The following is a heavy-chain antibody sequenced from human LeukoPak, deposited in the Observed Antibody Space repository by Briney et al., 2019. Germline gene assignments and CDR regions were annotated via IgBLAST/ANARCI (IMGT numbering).Heavy chain of an antibody. Sequence: SESLSLTCTVSGVSIRSSSFYWGWIRQPPGKGLEWIGSIYYSGSTYYRPSLKSRVTMSVDTSKNQFSLRLSSVTAADTAVYYCARGLRWDLTISGTSTFDYWGQGSLVTVSS. J-gene: IGHJ4*02. CDR2: IYYSGST. D-gene: IGHD1-26*01. CDR3: ARGLRWDLTISGTSTFDY. CDR1: GVSIRSSSFY. V-gene: IGHV4-39*01.